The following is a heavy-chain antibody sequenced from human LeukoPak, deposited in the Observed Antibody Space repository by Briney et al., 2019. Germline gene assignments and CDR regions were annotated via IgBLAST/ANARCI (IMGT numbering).Heavy chain of an antibody. CDR2: IIPIFGTA. J-gene: IGHJ3*02. D-gene: IGHD2-2*01. CDR3: AREGEDCSSTSCYPDAFDI. V-gene: IGHV1-69*05. CDR1: GGTFSSYA. Sequence: SVKVSCKASGGTFSSYAISWVRQAPGQGLEWMGGIIPIFGTANYAQKFQGRATITTDESTSTAYMELSSLRSEDTAVYYCAREGEDCSSTSCYPDAFDIWGQGTMVTVSS.